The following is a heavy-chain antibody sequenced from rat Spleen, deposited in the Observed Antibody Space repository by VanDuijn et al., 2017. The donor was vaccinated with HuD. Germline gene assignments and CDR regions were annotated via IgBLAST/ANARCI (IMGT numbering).Heavy chain of an antibody. J-gene: IGHJ2*01. CDR2: ILYDGSRT. V-gene: IGHV5S10*01. Sequence: EVQLVESGGGLVQPGRSLKLSCAASGFSFNNYNMAWVCQAPKKGLEWVATILYDGSRTYYRDSVKGRFTISRDNAKSTLYLQMDSLRSEDTATYYCATRFYDGSFDYWGQGVMVTVSS. CDR3: ATRFYDGSFDY. D-gene: IGHD1-12*02. CDR1: GFSFNNYN.